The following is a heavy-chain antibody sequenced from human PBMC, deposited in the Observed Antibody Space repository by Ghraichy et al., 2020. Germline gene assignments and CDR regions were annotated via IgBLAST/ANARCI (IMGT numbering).Heavy chain of an antibody. V-gene: IGHV3-33*01. CDR1: GFTFSSYG. CDR2: IWYDGSNK. D-gene: IGHD2-15*01. CDR3: ARVGYCSGGSCYYYGMDV. Sequence: GGSLRLSCAASGFTFSSYGMHWVRQAPGKGLEWVAVIWYDGSNKYYADSVKGRFTISRDNSKNTLYLQMNSLRAEDTAVYYCARVGYCSGGSCYYYGMDVWGQGTTVTVSS. J-gene: IGHJ6*02.